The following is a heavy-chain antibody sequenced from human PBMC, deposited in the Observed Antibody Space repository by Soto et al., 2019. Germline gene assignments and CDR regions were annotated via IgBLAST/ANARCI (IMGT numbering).Heavy chain of an antibody. D-gene: IGHD5-18*01. CDR1: RYPLASYS. J-gene: IGHJ4*02. CDR3: ARETHSSHDDFDY. Sequence: VEATCKEPRYPLASYSLCWPHQAHGQGLEWMGIVYVTGTGTRSAQKFQGRLTMTRDRSTSTVYMELSSLTAEDTAIYYCARETHSSHDDFDYWGPGTLVTVFS. CDR2: VYVTGTGT. V-gene: IGHV1-46*01.